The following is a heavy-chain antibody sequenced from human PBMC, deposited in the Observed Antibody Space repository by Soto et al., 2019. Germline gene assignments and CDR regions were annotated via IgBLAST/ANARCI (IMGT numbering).Heavy chain of an antibody. CDR2: ISYDGSNK. CDR1: GFTFSSYG. J-gene: IGHJ4*02. Sequence: GGSLRLSCAASGFTFSSYGMHWVRQAPGKGLEWVAVISYDGSNKYYADSVKGRFTISRDNSKNTLYLQMNSLRAEDTAVYYCAKDLFSYYDSSGYYRVPLDYWGQGTLVTVSS. V-gene: IGHV3-30*18. CDR3: AKDLFSYYDSSGYYRVPLDY. D-gene: IGHD3-22*01.